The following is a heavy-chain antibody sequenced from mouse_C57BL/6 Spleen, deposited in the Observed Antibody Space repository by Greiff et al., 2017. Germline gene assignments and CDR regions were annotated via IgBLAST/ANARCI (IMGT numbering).Heavy chain of an antibody. V-gene: IGHV1-64*01. CDR3: AKERLDGYFDY. J-gene: IGHJ2*01. Sequence: QVQLQQPGAELVKPGASVKLSCKASGYTFTSYWMHWVKQRPGQGLEWIGMIHPNSGSTNYNEKFKSKATLTVDKSSSTAYMQLSSLTSEDSAVYYCAKERLDGYFDYWGQGTTLTVSS. CDR1: GYTFTSYW. CDR2: IHPNSGST. D-gene: IGHD2-3*01.